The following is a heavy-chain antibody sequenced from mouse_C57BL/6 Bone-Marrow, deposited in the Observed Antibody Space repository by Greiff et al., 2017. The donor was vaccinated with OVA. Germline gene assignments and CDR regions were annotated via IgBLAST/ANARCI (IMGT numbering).Heavy chain of an antibody. V-gene: IGHV1-19*01. D-gene: IGHD1-1*01. CDR2: INPYNGGT. CDR1: GYTFTDYY. CDR3: ARSTTVVATRYYAMDY. J-gene: IGHJ4*01. Sequence: EVKVVESGPVLVKPGASVKMSCKASGYTFTDYYMNWVKQSHGKSLEWIGVINPYNGGTSYNQKFKGKATLTVDKSSSTAYMELNSLTSEDSAVYYCARSTTVVATRYYAMDYWGQGTSVTVSS.